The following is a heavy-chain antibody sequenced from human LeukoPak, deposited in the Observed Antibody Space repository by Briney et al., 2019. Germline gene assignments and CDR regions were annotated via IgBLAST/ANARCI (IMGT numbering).Heavy chain of an antibody. J-gene: IGHJ6*03. V-gene: IGHV1-18*01. CDR1: GYTFTSYG. CDR3: ARLGLGYGYNYMDV. Sequence: ASVKVSCKTSGYTFTSYGISWVRQAPGQGLEWMGWISPYNGNTNYAQKFQGRVTMTTGTSTSTAYMELRSLRSDDTAVYYCARLGLGYGYNYMDVWGKGTTVTVSS. D-gene: IGHD3-16*01. CDR2: ISPYNGNT.